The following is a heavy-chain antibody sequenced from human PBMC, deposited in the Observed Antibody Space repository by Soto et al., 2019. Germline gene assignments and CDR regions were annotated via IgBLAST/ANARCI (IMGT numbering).Heavy chain of an antibody. Sequence: SVKVSCKASGGTFSSYSMSWVRQAPGQGLAWMGGIIPIFGTANDAQKFQGRVTITADKSTSTAYMELSSLRSEDTAVYYCALAVIAAAGTIPYYYYGMDVWGQGTTVTVSS. J-gene: IGHJ6*02. D-gene: IGHD6-13*01. CDR1: GGTFSSYS. CDR2: IIPIFGTA. CDR3: ALAVIAAAGTIPYYYYGMDV. V-gene: IGHV1-69*06.